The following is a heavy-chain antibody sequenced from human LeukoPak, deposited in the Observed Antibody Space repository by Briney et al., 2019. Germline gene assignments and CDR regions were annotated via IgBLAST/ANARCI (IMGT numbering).Heavy chain of an antibody. Sequence: GGSLRPSCAASGFTFSNAWMKWGRQSPGRGLEWVGRIKTKTDGGTTDYAAPVKGRFSISRDDSADTLYLQMNSLKTEDTAVYYCTADVFKSGYGDPQTFDSCRQGTLVTVSS. CDR3: TADVFKSGYGDPQTFDS. V-gene: IGHV3-15*01. CDR2: IKTKTDGGTT. J-gene: IGHJ4*02. CDR1: GFTFSNAW. D-gene: IGHD4-17*01.